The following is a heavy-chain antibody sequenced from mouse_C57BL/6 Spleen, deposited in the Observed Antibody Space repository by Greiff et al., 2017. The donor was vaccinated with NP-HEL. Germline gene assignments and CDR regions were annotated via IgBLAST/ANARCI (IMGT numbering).Heavy chain of an antibody. CDR3: ARQDYYGSGFAY. V-gene: IGHV5-6*01. CDR1: GFTFSSYG. D-gene: IGHD1-1*01. CDR2: ISSGGSYT. Sequence: EVQLVESGGDLVKPGGSLKISCAASGFTFSSYGMSWVRQTPDKRLEWVATISSGGSYTYYQDSVKGRFTISRDNAKNTMYLQLSSLKAEDTAMYYCARQDYYGSGFAYWGQGTLVTVSA. J-gene: IGHJ3*01.